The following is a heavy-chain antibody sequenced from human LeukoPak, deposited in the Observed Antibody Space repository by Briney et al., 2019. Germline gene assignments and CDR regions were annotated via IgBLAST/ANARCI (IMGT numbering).Heavy chain of an antibody. Sequence: SETLSLTCTVSGVSFRSSSYYWGWIRQPPGKGLEWVGSIYYSGSTYYNPSLESRVTMSVDTSKSQFSLKMSSVTAADTAVYYCARHFCSSISCCSDYWGQGTLVTVSS. CDR1: GVSFRSSSYY. J-gene: IGHJ4*02. D-gene: IGHD2-2*01. CDR3: ARHFCSSISCCSDY. V-gene: IGHV4-39*01. CDR2: IYYSGST.